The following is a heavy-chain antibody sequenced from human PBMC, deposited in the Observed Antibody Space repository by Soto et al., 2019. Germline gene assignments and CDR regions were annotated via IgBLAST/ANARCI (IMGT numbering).Heavy chain of an antibody. D-gene: IGHD2-15*01. J-gene: IGHJ6*02. V-gene: IGHV1-18*01. CDR2: ISAYNGNT. CDR3: ARTLTTADCSGGSCYLWYYYYGMDV. CDR1: GYTFTSYG. Sequence: ASVKVSCKASGYTFTSYGISWVGQAPGQGREWMGWISAYNGNTNYAQKLQGRVTMTTDTSTSTAYMELRSLRSDDTAVYYCARTLTTADCSGGSCYLWYYYYGMDVWGQGTTVTVSS.